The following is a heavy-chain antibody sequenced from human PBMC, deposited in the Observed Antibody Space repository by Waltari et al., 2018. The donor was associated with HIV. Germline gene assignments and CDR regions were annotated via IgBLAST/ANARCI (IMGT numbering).Heavy chain of an antibody. CDR3: ARDRSSSGYYFDY. D-gene: IGHD3-22*01. V-gene: IGHV3-48*02. Sequence: EVQLVESGGGLVQPGGSLRLPCAASGFAFRTFDMNWVRQAPGKGLVWVSYITSTSFTRYYADSVKGRFTISRDNAKNSLYLQMNSLRDEDTAVYFCARDRSSSGYYFDYWGQGTLVTVSS. CDR1: GFAFRTFD. CDR2: ITSTSFTR. J-gene: IGHJ4*02.